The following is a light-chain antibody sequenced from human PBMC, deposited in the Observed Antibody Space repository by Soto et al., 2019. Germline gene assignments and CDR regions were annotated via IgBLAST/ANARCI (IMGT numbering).Light chain of an antibody. J-gene: IGLJ1*01. CDR3: SSYSSRSTLYV. CDR1: SSDIGGHEF. V-gene: IGLV2-14*01. Sequence: QSALTQPASVSGSPGQSITISCTGTSSDIGGHEFVSWYQHHPGRAPRLIIFEVSHRPSGISHRFSGSKSGNTASLTISGLQTDDEATYYCSSYSSRSTLYVFGSGTKLTVL. CDR2: EVS.